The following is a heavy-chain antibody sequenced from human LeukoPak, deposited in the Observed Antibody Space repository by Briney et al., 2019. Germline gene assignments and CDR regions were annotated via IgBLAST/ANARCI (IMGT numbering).Heavy chain of an antibody. Sequence: SETLSLTCTVSGGSISSRSYYWGWIRQPPGKGLVWIGKISDSGNSYYNPSLRSRVTISIDTSKKQLSLKLSSVTAADTAVYYCAREGRGLINSWFDPWGQGTLVTVSS. J-gene: IGHJ5*02. D-gene: IGHD3-10*01. CDR3: AREGRGLINSWFDP. V-gene: IGHV4-39*07. CDR2: ISDSGNS. CDR1: GGSISSRSYY.